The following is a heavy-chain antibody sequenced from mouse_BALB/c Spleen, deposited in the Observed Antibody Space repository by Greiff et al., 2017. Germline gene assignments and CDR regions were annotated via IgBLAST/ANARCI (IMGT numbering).Heavy chain of an antibody. CDR1: GFTFSSYT. Sequence: EVNVVESGGGLVQPGGSLKLSCAASGFTFSSYTMSWVRQTPEKRLEWVAYISNGGGSTYYPDTVKGRFTISRDNAKNTLYLQMSSLKSEDTAMYYCARHEGSHDYLPWFAYWGQGTLVTVSA. V-gene: IGHV5-12-2*01. J-gene: IGHJ3*01. CDR3: ARHEGSHDYLPWFAY. D-gene: IGHD2-4*01. CDR2: ISNGGGST.